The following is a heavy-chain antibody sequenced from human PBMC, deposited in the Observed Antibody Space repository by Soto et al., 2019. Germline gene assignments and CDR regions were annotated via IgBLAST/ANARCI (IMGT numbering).Heavy chain of an antibody. CDR3: ARHRGDQYGTPRYGMDV. CDR1: GYSFTSYW. Sequence: GESLKISCKGSGYSFTSYWIGWVRQMPGKGLEWMGIIYPGDSDTRYSPSFQRQVTISADKSISTAYLQWSSLKASDTAMYYCARHRGDQYGTPRYGMDVWGQGTTVTVSS. CDR2: IYPGDSDT. D-gene: IGHD3-16*01. J-gene: IGHJ6*02. V-gene: IGHV5-51*01.